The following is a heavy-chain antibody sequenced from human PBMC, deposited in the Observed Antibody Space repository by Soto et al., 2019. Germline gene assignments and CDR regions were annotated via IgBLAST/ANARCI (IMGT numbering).Heavy chain of an antibody. J-gene: IGHJ4*02. CDR1: RFTFSSYA. CDR3: ARDRSTMTPLSYFDD. CDR2: ISYDGSNK. V-gene: IGHV3-30-3*01. Sequence: QVQLVESGGAVVQPGRSLRLSCAASRFTFSSYAMYWVRQAPGKGLEWVAVISYDGSNKYYADSVKGRFTISRDNSKNTLYLQMNSLRAEDTAVYYCARDRSTMTPLSYFDDWGQGTLVTVSS. D-gene: IGHD3-22*01.